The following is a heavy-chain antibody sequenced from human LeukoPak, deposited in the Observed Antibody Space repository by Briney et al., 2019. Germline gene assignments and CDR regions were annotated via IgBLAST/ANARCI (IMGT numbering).Heavy chain of an antibody. Sequence: VASAKVSCKASGGTFSSYAISWVRQAPGQGLEWMGRIIPILGIANYAQKFQGRVTITADKSTSTAYMELSSLRSEDTAVYYCARRGTTPFGYWGQGTLVTVSS. CDR2: IIPILGIA. D-gene: IGHD1-1*01. V-gene: IGHV1-69*04. CDR3: ARRGTTPFGY. J-gene: IGHJ4*02. CDR1: GGTFSSYA.